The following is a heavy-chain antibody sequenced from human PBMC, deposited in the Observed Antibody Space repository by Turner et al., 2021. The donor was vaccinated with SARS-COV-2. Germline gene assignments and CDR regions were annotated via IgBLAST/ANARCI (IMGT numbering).Heavy chain of an antibody. CDR2: ISSSSSYI. CDR3: ATIAAADIAVYHYYGMDV. V-gene: IGHV3-21*01. J-gene: IGHJ6*02. Sequence: EVRLVESGGGLVKPGGSLRLSCAASGFTFSSYSMNWVRQAPGKGLEWVSSISSSSSYIYYADSVKGRFTISRDNAKNSLYLQMNSLRAEDTAVYFCATIAAADIAVYHYYGMDVWGQGTTVTVSS. CDR1: GFTFSSYS. D-gene: IGHD6-13*01.